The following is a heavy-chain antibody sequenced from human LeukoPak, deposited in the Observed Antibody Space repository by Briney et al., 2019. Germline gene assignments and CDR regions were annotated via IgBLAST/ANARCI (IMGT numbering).Heavy chain of an antibody. V-gene: IGHV1-18*01. CDR3: AREIGSSSIHTVWFDP. J-gene: IGHJ5*02. D-gene: IGHD6-6*01. Sequence: GASVKVSCKASGYTFTSYGISWVGQAPGQGLEWMGWIRAYNGNTNYAQKLQGRVTMTTDISTSTAYMELRSLRSDDTAVYYCAREIGSSSIHTVWFDPWGQGTLVTVSS. CDR1: GYTFTSYG. CDR2: IRAYNGNT.